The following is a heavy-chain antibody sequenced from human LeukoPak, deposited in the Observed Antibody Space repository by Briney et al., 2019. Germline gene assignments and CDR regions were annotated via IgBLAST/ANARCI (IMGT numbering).Heavy chain of an antibody. Sequence: SGTLSLTCAVSGGSISSSNWWSWVRQPPGKGLEWIGEIYHSGSTNYNPSLKSRVTISVDKSKNQFSLKLSSVTAADTAVYYCARLRIAAAGIFGMDVWGQGTTVTVSS. CDR1: GGSISSSNW. V-gene: IGHV4-4*02. J-gene: IGHJ6*02. CDR2: IYHSGST. D-gene: IGHD6-13*01. CDR3: ARLRIAAAGIFGMDV.